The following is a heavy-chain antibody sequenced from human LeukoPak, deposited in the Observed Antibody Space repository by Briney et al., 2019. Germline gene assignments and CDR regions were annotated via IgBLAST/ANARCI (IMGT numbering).Heavy chain of an antibody. CDR1: GFTFSSCA. J-gene: IGHJ5*02. Sequence: GGSLRLSCAASGFTFSSCAMHWVRQAPGKGLEYVSAISSNGDSSYYANSVKGRFTISRDNSKNTLYLQMGSLRAEDMAVYYCARDHTGWFDPWGQGTLVTVSS. CDR3: ARDHTGWFDP. D-gene: IGHD2-8*02. V-gene: IGHV3-64*01. CDR2: ISSNGDSS.